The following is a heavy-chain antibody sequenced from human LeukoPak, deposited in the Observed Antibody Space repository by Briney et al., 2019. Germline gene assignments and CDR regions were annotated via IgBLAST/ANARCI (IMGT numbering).Heavy chain of an antibody. D-gene: IGHD2-2*01. Sequence: GSLGLSCAASGFNFSSYEMKWVRQAPGKGLEWVGRIKSKTDGETTDYAAPVKGRFTVSRDDSKNMVALQMNSLKTEDTAVYYCTKERYCASTTCPGAFDLWGQGTMVTVSS. CDR3: TKERYCASTTCPGAFDL. CDR2: IKSKTDGETT. J-gene: IGHJ3*01. V-gene: IGHV3-15*01. CDR1: GFNFSSYE.